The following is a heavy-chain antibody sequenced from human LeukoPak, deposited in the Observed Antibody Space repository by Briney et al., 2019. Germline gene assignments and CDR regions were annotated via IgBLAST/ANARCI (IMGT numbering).Heavy chain of an antibody. V-gene: IGHV1-69*10. D-gene: IGHD3-3*01. Sequence: ASVKVSCKASGATFSDYALNWVRQAPGQGLEWMGVFIPILGTANSTQKFHDRLTITADISTNTAYVELSSLRSEDTAVYFCAAIPVFGVVLHQEPVWGKGTTVTVSS. J-gene: IGHJ6*04. CDR2: FIPILGTA. CDR1: GATFSDYA. CDR3: AAIPVFGVVLHQEPV.